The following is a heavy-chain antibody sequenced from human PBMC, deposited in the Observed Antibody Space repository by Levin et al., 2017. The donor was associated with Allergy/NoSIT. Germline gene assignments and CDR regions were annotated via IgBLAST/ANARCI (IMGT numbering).Heavy chain of an antibody. Sequence: PGGSLRLSCAASAFSFSSYAMSWVRQAPGKGLEWVSAISGSGGRTYYADSVKGRFTISRDNSKNTLSLQMNSLRAEDTAVYYCAKEGSGGSYVIDWGQGTLVTVSS. CDR3: AKEGSGGSYVID. D-gene: IGHD1-26*01. CDR1: AFSFSSYA. J-gene: IGHJ4*02. CDR2: ISGSGGRT. V-gene: IGHV3-23*01.